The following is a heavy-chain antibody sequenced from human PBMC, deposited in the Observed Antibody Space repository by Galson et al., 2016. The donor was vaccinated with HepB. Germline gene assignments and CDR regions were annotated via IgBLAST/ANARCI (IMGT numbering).Heavy chain of an antibody. CDR3: ARTSYRECTGTHCVDFRYYYYYFMDV. V-gene: IGHV3-53*01. D-gene: IGHD2-8*02. CDR1: GFTVSDYY. Sequence: SLRLSCAASGFTVSDYYMTWVRQAPGKGLEWVSVVFLGGSTYYAQSVEGRFTISRDDSKNPLHLQMNSLTAEDTAVYFCARTSYRECTGTHCVDFRYYYYYFMDVWGKGTTVTVSS. CDR2: VFLGGST. J-gene: IGHJ6*03.